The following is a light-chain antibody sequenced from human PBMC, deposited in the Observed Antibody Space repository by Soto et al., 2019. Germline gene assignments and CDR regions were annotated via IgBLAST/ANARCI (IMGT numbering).Light chain of an antibody. CDR2: GVT. Sequence: EIVMTQSPDTLSASPGDTATLSCRSSQNIHINLAWYQQKPGQAPTLLIYGVTARAPGVPARFSGSGYGTDFTLTIRSVQSGDFGVFYCQQYEGWPRTFGLGTKVEIQ. V-gene: IGKV3-15*01. J-gene: IGKJ2*01. CDR3: QQYEGWPRT. CDR1: QNIHIN.